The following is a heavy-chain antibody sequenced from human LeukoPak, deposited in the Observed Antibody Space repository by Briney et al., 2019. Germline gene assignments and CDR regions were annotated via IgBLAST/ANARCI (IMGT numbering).Heavy chain of an antibody. CDR1: GFTVSNNY. D-gene: IGHD5-18*01. Sequence: PGGSLRLSCAIFGFTVSNNYMSWVRQAPGKGLEWVSVIYSSGSTYYADSVKGRFTISRDNAKNSLYPQMNSLRAEDTAVYYCARGTGYSYGIDYWGQGTLVTVSS. CDR2: IYSSGST. J-gene: IGHJ4*02. V-gene: IGHV3-66*01. CDR3: ARGTGYSYGIDY.